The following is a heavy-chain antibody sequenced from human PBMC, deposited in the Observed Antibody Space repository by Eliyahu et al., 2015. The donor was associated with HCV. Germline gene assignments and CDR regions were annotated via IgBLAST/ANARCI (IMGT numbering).Heavy chain of an antibody. CDR3: ARGGTISGADFAFDI. D-gene: IGHD3-3*01. J-gene: IGHJ3*02. CDR1: GASITSSX. V-gene: IGHV4-4*07. CDR2: IFDTXAT. Sequence: QVQLQASGPGLVKPSETLSLTCAXSGASITSSXWXWIRQPAGKGLEWIGRIFDTXATNYSPSLESRVTMSIDTSKNHFSLNLTSVTAADTAIYYCARGGTISGADFAFDIWGQGTLVTVSS.